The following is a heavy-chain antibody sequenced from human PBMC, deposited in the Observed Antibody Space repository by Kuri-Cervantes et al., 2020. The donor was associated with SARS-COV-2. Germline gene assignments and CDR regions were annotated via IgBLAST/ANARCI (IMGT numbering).Heavy chain of an antibody. Sequence: GGSLRLSCAASGFTFSSYAMSWVRQSPGKGLEWVAKIKQDRSEKYYVDSVKGRFTISRDNAKNSLYLQMSSLRAEDTAVYYCARDLRLGKSLDYWGQGTLVTVSS. V-gene: IGHV3-7*01. CDR1: GFTFSSYA. CDR3: ARDLRLGKSLDY. CDR2: IKQDRSEK. J-gene: IGHJ4*02. D-gene: IGHD7-27*01.